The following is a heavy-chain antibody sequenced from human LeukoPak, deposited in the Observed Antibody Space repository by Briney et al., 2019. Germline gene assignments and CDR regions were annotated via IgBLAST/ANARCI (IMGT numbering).Heavy chain of an antibody. CDR2: ISVSGVST. CDR1: GFTFINYV. Sequence: GGSLRLSCAASGFTFINYVMTWVRQAPGRGLEWVSSISVSGVSTYYADSVKGRFTISRDNSKNTLYVQMNSLRAEDTAVYYCAKTFFVGGSAPGYWGQGTLVTVSS. D-gene: IGHD3-16*01. J-gene: IGHJ4*02. CDR3: AKTFFVGGSAPGY. V-gene: IGHV3-23*01.